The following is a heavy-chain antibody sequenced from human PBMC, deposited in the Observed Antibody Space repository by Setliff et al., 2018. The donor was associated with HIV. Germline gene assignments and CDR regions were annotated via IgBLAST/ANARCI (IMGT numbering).Heavy chain of an antibody. CDR3: VKDGSLTGRYYHYMDI. Sequence: GGSQRLSCTGSGFTFNTYAMYWVRQAPGKGLECVAGITWDGEMTAYAESTKGRFTISRDNARKSLYLQMNSLTTEDTALYYCVKDGSLTGRYYHYMDIWGKGTTVTVSS. D-gene: IGHD3-9*01. CDR1: GFTFNTYA. J-gene: IGHJ6*03. V-gene: IGHV3-9*01. CDR2: ITWDGEMT.